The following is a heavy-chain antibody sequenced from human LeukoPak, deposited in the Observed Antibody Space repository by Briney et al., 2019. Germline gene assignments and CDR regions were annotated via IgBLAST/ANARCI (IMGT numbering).Heavy chain of an antibody. D-gene: IGHD6-6*01. V-gene: IGHV3-30*18. Sequence: GGSLRLSCAASGFTFSSYAMHWVRQASGKGLEWVAVISKDGNDKHHADSVKGRFTISRNNSKNTLCLQMNSLRAEDTAVYFCAKDPRIAAAYYFDYWGQGTLVTVSS. CDR3: AKDPRIAAAYYFDY. CDR1: GFTFSSYA. J-gene: IGHJ4*02. CDR2: ISKDGNDK.